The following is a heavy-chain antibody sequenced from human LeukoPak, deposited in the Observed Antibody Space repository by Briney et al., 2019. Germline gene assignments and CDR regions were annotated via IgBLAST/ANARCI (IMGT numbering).Heavy chain of an antibody. J-gene: IGHJ4*02. Sequence: GGSLRLSCAASGFTFSSYSMNWVRQAPGKGLEWVSYISSSSSTIYYADSVKGRFTISRGNAKNSLYLQMNSLRAEDTAVYYCAATPSITIFGVVIGTGYWGQGTLVTVSS. V-gene: IGHV3-48*01. CDR1: GFTFSSYS. CDR3: AATPSITIFGVVIGTGY. CDR2: ISSSSSTI. D-gene: IGHD3-3*01.